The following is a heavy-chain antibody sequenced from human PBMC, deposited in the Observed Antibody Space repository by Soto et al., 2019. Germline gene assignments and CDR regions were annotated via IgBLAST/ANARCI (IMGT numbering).Heavy chain of an antibody. J-gene: IGHJ6*02. V-gene: IGHV3-11*06. Sequence: GGSLRLSCAASASTFSDHYMSWIRQAPGKGLEWISYINPSGSYTHYADSVKGRFTISRDNAENSLYLQMNSLRVDDTALYYCTRGHHSMDVWGQGATVTVSS. CDR2: INPSGSYT. D-gene: IGHD5-18*01. CDR3: TRGHHSMDV. CDR1: ASTFSDHY.